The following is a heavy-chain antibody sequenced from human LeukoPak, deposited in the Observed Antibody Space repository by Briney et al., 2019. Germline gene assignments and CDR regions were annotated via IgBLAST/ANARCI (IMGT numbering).Heavy chain of an antibody. Sequence: PSETLSLTCAVYGGSFSGYYWSWIRQAPGKGLEWIGYIYYSGSTNYNPSLKSRVTISVDTSKNQFSLKLSSVTAADTAVYYCARHSGSWPIYYYYGMDVWGQGTTVTVSS. CDR2: IYYSGST. CDR3: ARHSGSWPIYYYYGMDV. D-gene: IGHD6-13*01. J-gene: IGHJ6*02. CDR1: GGSFSGYY. V-gene: IGHV4-59*08.